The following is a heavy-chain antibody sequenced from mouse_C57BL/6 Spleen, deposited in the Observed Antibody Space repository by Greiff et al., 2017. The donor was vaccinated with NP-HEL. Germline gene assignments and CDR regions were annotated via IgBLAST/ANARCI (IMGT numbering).Heavy chain of an antibody. Sequence: QVQLQQSGAELVRPGASVTLSCKASGYTFTDYEMHWVKQTPVHGLEWIGAIDPETGGTAYNQKFKGKAILTADKSSSTAYMELRSLTSEDSAVYYCTRRGYDYDYWYFDVWGTGTTVTVSS. D-gene: IGHD2-4*01. CDR2: IDPETGGT. CDR3: TRRGYDYDYWYFDV. CDR1: GYTFTDYE. V-gene: IGHV1-15*01. J-gene: IGHJ1*03.